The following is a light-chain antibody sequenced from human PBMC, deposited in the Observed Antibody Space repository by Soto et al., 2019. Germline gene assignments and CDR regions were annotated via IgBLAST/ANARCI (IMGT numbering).Light chain of an antibody. CDR3: QQFGSSPLFT. V-gene: IGKV3-20*01. CDR2: GAS. Sequence: EIVLTQSTGTLSLCPGERATLSCRASQSVSSSYLAWYQQKPGQAPRLLIYGASSRATGIPDRFSGSGSGTDFTLTISRLEPEDFAVYYCQQFGSSPLFTFCPGTKVDFK. CDR1: QSVSSSY. J-gene: IGKJ3*01.